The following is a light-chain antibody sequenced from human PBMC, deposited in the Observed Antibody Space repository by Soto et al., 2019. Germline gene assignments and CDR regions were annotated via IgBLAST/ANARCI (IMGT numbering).Light chain of an antibody. CDR2: NNH. CDR3: AAWDDSLNGL. Sequence: QSVLTQPPSASGTPGQRVIISCSGSSSNIGSNTVNWYQHLPGTAPKLLIYNNHQRPSGVPDRFSGSKSGTSASLAISGLQSEYAADYYCAAWDDSLNGLFGGGTKLTVL. CDR1: SSNIGSNT. J-gene: IGLJ2*01. V-gene: IGLV1-44*01.